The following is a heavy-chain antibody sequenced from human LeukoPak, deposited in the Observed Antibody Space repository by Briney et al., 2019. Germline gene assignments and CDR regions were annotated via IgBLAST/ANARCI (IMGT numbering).Heavy chain of an antibody. CDR2: IIPIFGTA. V-gene: IGHV1-69*05. Sequence: SVKVSCKASGGTFSSYAISWVRQAPGQGLEWMGRIIPIFGTANYAQKFQGRVTITTDESTSTAYMELSSLRSEDTAVYYCATDSGNYYDSSGYYWGQGTLVTVSS. CDR3: ATDSGNYYDSSGYY. CDR1: GGTFSSYA. J-gene: IGHJ4*02. D-gene: IGHD3-22*01.